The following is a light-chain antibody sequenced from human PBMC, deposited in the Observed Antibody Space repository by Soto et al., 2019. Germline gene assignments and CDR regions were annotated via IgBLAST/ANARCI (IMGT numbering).Light chain of an antibody. CDR2: DVS. CDR1: SSDVGGYNY. J-gene: IGLJ1*01. CDR3: CSYAGSYSDV. V-gene: IGLV2-11*01. Sequence: QSALTQPRSVSGSPGQSVTISCTGTSSDVGGYNYVSWYQQHPGKAPKLMIYDVSERPSGVPDRFSGSKSGNTASLTISGLQAEDEADYYCCSYAGSYSDVFGTGTKLTVL.